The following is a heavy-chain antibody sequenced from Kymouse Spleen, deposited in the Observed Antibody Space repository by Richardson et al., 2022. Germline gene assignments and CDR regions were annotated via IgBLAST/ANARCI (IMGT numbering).Heavy chain of an antibody. Sequence: QVQLQQWGAGLLKPSETLSLTCAVYGGSFSGYYWSWIRQPPGKGLEWIGEINHSGSTNYNPSLKSRVTISVDTSKNQFSLKLSSVTAADTAVYYCARAPTYYYGSGSSHFDYWGQGTLVTVSS. V-gene: IGHV4-34*01. CDR2: INHSGST. D-gene: IGHD3-10*01. CDR1: GGSFSGYY. CDR3: ARAPTYYYGSGSSHFDY. J-gene: IGHJ4*02.